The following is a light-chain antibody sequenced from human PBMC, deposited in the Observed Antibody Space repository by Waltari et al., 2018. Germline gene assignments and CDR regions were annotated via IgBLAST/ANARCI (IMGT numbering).Light chain of an antibody. J-gene: IGLJ1*01. CDR2: EVT. V-gene: IGLV2-11*01. CDR3: CSYAGSYTYV. CDR1: SSDVGGYNY. Sequence: QSALTQPLSVSGSPGQSVTISSTGTSSDVGGYNYVSCYQQHPGKAPKLMIYEVTKRPSGVPDRFSGSKSGNTASLTISGLQAEDEADYYCCSYAGSYTYVFGTGTKVTVL.